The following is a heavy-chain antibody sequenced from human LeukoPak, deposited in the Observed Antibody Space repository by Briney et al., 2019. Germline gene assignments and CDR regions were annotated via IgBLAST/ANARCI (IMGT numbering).Heavy chain of an antibody. CDR3: ARVTDYDYVWGSYRYDTYFDY. CDR1: GFTFSSYA. CDR2: ISYDGNNK. D-gene: IGHD3-16*02. V-gene: IGHV3-30*14. J-gene: IGHJ4*02. Sequence: GGSLRLSCAASGFTFSSYAMHWVRQAPGKGLEWVAAISYDGNNKYYADSVKGRFTISRENSKNTLYLQMNSLRAEDTAVYYCARVTDYDYVWGSYRYDTYFDYWGQGTLVTVSS.